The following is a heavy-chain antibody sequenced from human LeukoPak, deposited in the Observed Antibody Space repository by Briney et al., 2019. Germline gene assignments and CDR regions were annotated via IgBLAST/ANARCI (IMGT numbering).Heavy chain of an antibody. D-gene: IGHD5-24*01. CDR1: GGSISSYY. J-gene: IGHJ6*03. Sequence: SETLSLTCTVSGGSISSYYWSWIRQPPGKGLEWLGYIYYSGSTNYNPSLKSRVTISVDTSKNQFSLKLSSVTAADTAVYYCARLGDGSRGYYYYFYMDVWGKGTTVSVSS. V-gene: IGHV4-59*01. CDR2: IYYSGST. CDR3: ARLGDGSRGYYYYFYMDV.